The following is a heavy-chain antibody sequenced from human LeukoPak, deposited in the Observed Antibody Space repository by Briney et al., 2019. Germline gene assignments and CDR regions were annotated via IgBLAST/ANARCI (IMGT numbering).Heavy chain of an antibody. J-gene: IGHJ5*02. V-gene: IGHV1-18*01. CDR1: GYTFTSYG. Sequence: ASVKVSCKASGYTFTSYGISWVRQATGQGLEWMGWISAYNGNTNYAQKLQGRVTMTTDTSTSTAYMELRSLRSDDTAVYYCARNPRRTTQSRDGYKFNRFDPWGQGTLVTVSS. CDR3: ARNPRRTTQSRDGYKFNRFDP. D-gene: IGHD5-24*01. CDR2: ISAYNGNT.